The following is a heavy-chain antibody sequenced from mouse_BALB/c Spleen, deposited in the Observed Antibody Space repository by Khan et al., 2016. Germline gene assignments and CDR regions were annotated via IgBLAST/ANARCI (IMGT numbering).Heavy chain of an antibody. D-gene: IGHD1-3*01. CDR3: AIYLQFAY. J-gene: IGHJ3*01. Sequence: EVELVESGGGLVQPGGSLKLSCAASGFTFSSSGMSWIRQIPDKRLELVAIINSNGGTTYYPDSVKGRFTISRDNAKNALYLQMSSLKSVDTSMYFCAIYLQFAYWGQGTQFTVSA. CDR2: INSNGGTT. V-gene: IGHV5-6-3*01. CDR1: GFTFSSSG.